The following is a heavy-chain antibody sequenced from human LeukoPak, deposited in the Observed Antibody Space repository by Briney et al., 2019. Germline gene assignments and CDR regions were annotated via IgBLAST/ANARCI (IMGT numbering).Heavy chain of an antibody. CDR3: ARGGYSYGYSGAFDI. V-gene: IGHV4-31*03. D-gene: IGHD5-18*01. CDR1: GGSISSGGYY. J-gene: IGHJ3*02. Sequence: SETLSLTCTVSGGSISSGGYYWSWIRQHPGKGLEWIGYIYYSGSTYYNPSLKSRVTISVDTSKNQFSLKLSSVTAADTAVYYCARGGYSYGYSGAFDIWGQGTMVTVSS. CDR2: IYYSGST.